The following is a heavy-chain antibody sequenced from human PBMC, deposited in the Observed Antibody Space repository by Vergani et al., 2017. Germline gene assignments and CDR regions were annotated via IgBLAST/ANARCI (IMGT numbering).Heavy chain of an antibody. CDR3: TSLLLYYGMDV. D-gene: IGHD3-22*01. CDR2: IRSKAYGGTT. J-gene: IGHJ6*02. CDR1: GFTFGHYA. V-gene: IGHV3-49*04. Sequence: EVQLVESGGGLVQPGRSLTLSCTASGFTFGHYAMSWVRQAPGKGLSWVCFIRSKAYGGTTEYAASVKGRFTISRDDSKSIAYLQMNSLKTEDTAVYYCTSLLLYYGMDVWGQGTTVTVSS.